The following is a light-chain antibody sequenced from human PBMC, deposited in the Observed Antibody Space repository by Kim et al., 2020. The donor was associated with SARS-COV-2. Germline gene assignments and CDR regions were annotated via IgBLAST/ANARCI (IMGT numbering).Light chain of an antibody. J-gene: IGLJ2*01. CDR1: AGAVTGGHR. V-gene: IGLV7-46*01. CDR2: DTS. Sequence: GGTVTLHEGSSAGAVTGGHRPYWFQLKPGRTPRTLIYDTSNKHSWTPARLSGSLLGGKAALTLSGALPEDEAEYYCLLYYKGYRIFGGGTQLTVL. CDR3: LLYYKGYRI.